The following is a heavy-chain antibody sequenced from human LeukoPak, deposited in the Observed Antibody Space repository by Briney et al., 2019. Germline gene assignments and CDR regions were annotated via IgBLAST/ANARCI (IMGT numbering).Heavy chain of an antibody. D-gene: IGHD3-9*01. CDR2: IYYSGST. J-gene: IGHJ3*02. CDR1: GGSISSSSYY. Sequence: PSETLSLTCTVPGGSISSSSYYWGWIRQPPGKGLEWIGSIYYSGSTYYNPSLKSRVTISVDTSKNQFSLKLSSVTAADTAVYYCARHRKYYDILTGYYEGAFDIWGQGTMVTVSS. V-gene: IGHV4-39*01. CDR3: ARHRKYYDILTGYYEGAFDI.